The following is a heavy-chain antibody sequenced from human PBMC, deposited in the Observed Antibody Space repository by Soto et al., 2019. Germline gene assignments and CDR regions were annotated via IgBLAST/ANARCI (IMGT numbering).Heavy chain of an antibody. CDR2: ISGSGGST. V-gene: IGHV3-23*01. CDR3: AKDGGITYYFDY. Sequence: GGSLRLSCAASGFTFSSYAMSWVRQAPGKGLEWVSAISGSGGSTYYAGSVKGRFTISRDNSKNTLYLQMNSLRAEDTDVYYCAKDGGITYYFDYWGQGTLVTVSS. J-gene: IGHJ4*02. D-gene: IGHD3-16*01. CDR1: GFTFSSYA.